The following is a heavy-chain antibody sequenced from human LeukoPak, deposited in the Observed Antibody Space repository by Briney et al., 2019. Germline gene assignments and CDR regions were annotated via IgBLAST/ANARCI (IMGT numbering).Heavy chain of an antibody. V-gene: IGHV1-69*01. CDR2: IIPFFGTP. D-gene: IGHD3-22*01. CDR3: AIGGDSSGYYTTLRLPFDY. J-gene: IGHJ4*02. CDR1: GGTFSSYA. Sequence: ASAKVSCKASGGTFSSYAINWVRQAPGQGLEWMGGIIPFFGTPNYAQKFQGRVTITAGESTSTAYMELSSLRSEDTAVYYCAIGGDSSGYYTTLRLPFDYWGQGTLVTVSS.